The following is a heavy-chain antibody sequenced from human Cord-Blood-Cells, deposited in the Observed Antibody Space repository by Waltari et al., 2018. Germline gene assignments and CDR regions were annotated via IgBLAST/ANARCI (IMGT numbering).Heavy chain of an antibody. CDR3: AKEDCSSTSCYYYYGMDV. D-gene: IGHD2-2*01. CDR2: IRGSGGST. CDR1: GFTFSSYA. V-gene: IGHV3-23*01. Sequence: EVQLLESGGGLVQPGGSLRLSCAASGFTFSSYAMSWVRQAPGKGLEWVSAIRGSGGSTYYADSVKGRFTISRDNSKNTLYLQMNSLRAEDTAVYYCAKEDCSSTSCYYYYGMDVWGQGTTVTVSS. J-gene: IGHJ6*02.